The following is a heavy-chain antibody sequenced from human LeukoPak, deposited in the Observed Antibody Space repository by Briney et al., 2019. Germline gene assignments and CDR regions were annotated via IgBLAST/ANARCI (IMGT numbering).Heavy chain of an antibody. V-gene: IGHV3-7*05. CDR1: GFTFGNYW. J-gene: IGHJ3*02. CDR3: TGGPWGSAGAGALDI. D-gene: IGHD3-16*01. Sequence: GGSLRLACQGSGFTFGNYWMSWVRQAPAKELQWVANIKKDGSEKYYVDSVKGRFTISRDNAKNSLYLQMNSLRAEDTAIYYCTGGPWGSAGAGALDIWGQGTMVTVSS. CDR2: IKKDGSEK.